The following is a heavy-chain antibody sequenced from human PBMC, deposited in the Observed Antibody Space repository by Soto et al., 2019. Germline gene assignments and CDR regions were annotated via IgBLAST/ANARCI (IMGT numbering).Heavy chain of an antibody. Sequence: QVQLQQWGAGPLRPLETLSLTCGVSGGSFSSDYCYWSRQTPGQGLEWIGDINDRSSINYNPSLKSRIRIAVDTQKNLFSLKLRSVAAAATDVYSCPRERHAILTWPAWGWYFDLGGRGTLVTVSS. CDR2: INDRSSI. J-gene: IGHJ2*01. CDR3: PRERHAILTWPAWGWYFDL. D-gene: IGHD3-9*01. CDR1: GGSFSSDY. V-gene: IGHV4-34*01.